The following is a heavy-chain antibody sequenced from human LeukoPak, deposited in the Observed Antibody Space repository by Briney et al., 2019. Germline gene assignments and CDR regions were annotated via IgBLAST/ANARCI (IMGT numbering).Heavy chain of an antibody. CDR1: GFTFSSCG. V-gene: IGHV3-23*01. J-gene: IGHJ4*02. Sequence: PGGSLRLSCAASGFTFSSCGMSWVRQAPGKGLEWVSGISASGGGTYYVDSVKGRFTMSRDNSKNTLYLQMNSLRAEDTAVYYCAPREYQLVSHFHYWGQGTLVTVSS. CDR3: APREYQLVSHFHY. CDR2: ISASGGGT. D-gene: IGHD2-2*01.